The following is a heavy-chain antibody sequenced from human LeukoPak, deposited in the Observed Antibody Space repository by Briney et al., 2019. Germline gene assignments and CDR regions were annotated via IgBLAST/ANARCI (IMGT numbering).Heavy chain of an antibody. CDR1: GYTFTGYY. CDR2: INPNSGGT. D-gene: IGHD2-2*01. Sequence: ASVKVSCKASGYTFTGYYMHWVRQAPGQGLEWMGWINPNSGGTNYAQKFQGRVTMTRDTSISTAYMELSSLRSEDTAMYYCARRVGPHWYFDLWGRGTLVTVSS. CDR3: ARRVGPHWYFDL. V-gene: IGHV1-2*02. J-gene: IGHJ2*01.